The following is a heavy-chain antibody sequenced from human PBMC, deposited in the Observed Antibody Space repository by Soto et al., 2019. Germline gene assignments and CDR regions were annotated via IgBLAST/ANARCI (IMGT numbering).Heavy chain of an antibody. CDR3: AGDPGIAAACTLTYDYCGMDV. J-gene: IGHJ6*02. CDR1: GYTFTSYG. CDR2: ISAYNGNT. V-gene: IGHV1-18*04. Sequence: VKVSCKASGYTFTSYGISWVRQAPGQGLEWMGWISAYNGNTNYAQKLQGRVTMTTDTSTSTAYMELRSLRSDDTAVYYCAGDPGIAAACTLTYDYCGMDVWGHGTTVTVSS. D-gene: IGHD6-13*01.